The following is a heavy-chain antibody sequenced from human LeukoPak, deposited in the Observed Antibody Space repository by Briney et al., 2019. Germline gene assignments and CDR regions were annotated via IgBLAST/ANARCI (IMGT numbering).Heavy chain of an antibody. V-gene: IGHV3-21*01. CDR1: GLTFSSHW. Sequence: PGGSLRLSCAASGLTFSSHWMHWVRQAPGKGLEWVSAISGSGGSTYYADSVKGRFTISRDNAKNSLYLQMNSLRAEDTAVYYCARAPHYGNYGPYYYGMDVWGQGTTVTVSS. CDR2: ISGSGGST. D-gene: IGHD4-11*01. CDR3: ARAPHYGNYGPYYYGMDV. J-gene: IGHJ6*02.